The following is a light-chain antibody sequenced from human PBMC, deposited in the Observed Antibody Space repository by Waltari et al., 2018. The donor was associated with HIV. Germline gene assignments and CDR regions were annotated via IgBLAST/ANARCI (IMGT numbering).Light chain of an antibody. CDR1: SSNIGRNY. J-gene: IGLJ2*01. CDR2: RNN. CDR3: ATWDDSLSVVV. V-gene: IGLV1-47*01. Sequence: QSVLTQPPSASGTPGQRVTISCSGTSSNIGRNYVYWYQQLPATAPKLLIYRNNQRPSGVPDRFSGSKSGTSASLDISGLRSEDEADYYCATWDDSLSVVVFGGGTKLTVL.